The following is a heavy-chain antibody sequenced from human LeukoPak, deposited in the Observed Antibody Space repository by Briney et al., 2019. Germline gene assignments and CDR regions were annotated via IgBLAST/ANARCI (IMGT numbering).Heavy chain of an antibody. Sequence: GGSLRLSCAASGFTFSSYAMHWVRQALGKGLEWVAVISYDGSNKYYADSVKGRFTISRDNSKNTLYLQMNSLRAEDTAVYYCARVEMATIAYDYWGQGTLVTVSS. CDR1: GFTFSSYA. J-gene: IGHJ4*02. V-gene: IGHV3-30-3*01. CDR3: ARVEMATIAYDY. D-gene: IGHD5-12*01. CDR2: ISYDGSNK.